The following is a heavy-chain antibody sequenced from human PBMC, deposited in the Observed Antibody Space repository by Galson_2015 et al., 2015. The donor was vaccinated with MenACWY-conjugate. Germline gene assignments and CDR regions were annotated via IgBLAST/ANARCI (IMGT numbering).Heavy chain of an antibody. J-gene: IGHJ4*01. V-gene: IGHV3-48*02. D-gene: IGHD3-16*02. CDR3: ARDREDYEHVWGTYRPHYFDY. Sequence: SLRLSCAASGFTFSSYSMNWVRQAPGKGLEWVSYITSSSTTIYYADSVKGRFTISRDNAKNSLYLQMNILRDEDTAVYYCARDREDYEHVWGTYRPHYFDYWGRGTLLTVSS. CDR2: ITSSSTTI. CDR1: GFTFSSYS.